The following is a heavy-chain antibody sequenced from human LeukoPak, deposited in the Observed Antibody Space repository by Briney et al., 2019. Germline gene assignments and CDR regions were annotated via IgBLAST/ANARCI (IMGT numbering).Heavy chain of an antibody. CDR1: GFTFSSYA. J-gene: IGHJ3*02. D-gene: IGHD6-13*01. Sequence: GGSLRLSCAASGFTFSSYAMHWVRQAPGKGLEWVAVISYDGSNKYYADSVKGRFTISRDNSKNTLYLQMNSLRAEDTAVYYCAREIAAAGHDAFDIWGQGTMVTVSS. CDR2: ISYDGSNK. CDR3: AREIAAAGHDAFDI. V-gene: IGHV3-30-3*01.